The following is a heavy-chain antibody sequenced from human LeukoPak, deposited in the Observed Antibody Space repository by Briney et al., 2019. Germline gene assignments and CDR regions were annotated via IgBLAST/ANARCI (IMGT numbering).Heavy chain of an antibody. CDR2: ISGSGGST. CDR3: ARVTDTAMGGEDY. D-gene: IGHD5-18*01. V-gene: IGHV3-23*01. Sequence: GGSLRLSCAASGFTFSSYAMSWVRQAPGKGLEWVSVISGSGGSTYNADSVKGRFTISRDNSKNTLYLQMNSLRAEDTAVYYCARVTDTAMGGEDYWGQGTLVTVSS. J-gene: IGHJ4*02. CDR1: GFTFSSYA.